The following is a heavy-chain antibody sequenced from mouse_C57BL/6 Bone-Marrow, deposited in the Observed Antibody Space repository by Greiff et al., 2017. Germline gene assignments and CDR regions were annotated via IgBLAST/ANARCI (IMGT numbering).Heavy chain of an antibody. CDR3: SRAVALVFDG. Sequence: QVQLQQPGAELVKPGASVKLSCKSSGYIFTNYWMHWVKQRAGQGLEWIGMIHPNRGSTNYHAKFKSKATLTVDKSSSTAYMQLSSLTSEDSAVYSCSRAVALVFDGWGKGTTVTVSS. V-gene: IGHV1-64*01. J-gene: IGHJ1*03. CDR1: GYIFTNYW. D-gene: IGHD1-1*01. CDR2: IHPNRGST.